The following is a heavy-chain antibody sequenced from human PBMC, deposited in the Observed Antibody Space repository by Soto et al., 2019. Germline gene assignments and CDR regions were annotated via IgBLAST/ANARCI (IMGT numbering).Heavy chain of an antibody. V-gene: IGHV3-23*01. CDR1: GFPFSSYA. Sequence: EMQLLVSGGGLVQPGGSLRLSCAASGFPFSSYAMSWVRQAPGKGLEWVSGISGSGGLTYYADSVKGRFTISRDNSKNTLYLQMNSLIADDTAVYYCAKSLSASPNYFFDYWGQGTLVSVSP. CDR3: AKSLSASPNYFFDY. CDR2: ISGSGGLT. J-gene: IGHJ4*02.